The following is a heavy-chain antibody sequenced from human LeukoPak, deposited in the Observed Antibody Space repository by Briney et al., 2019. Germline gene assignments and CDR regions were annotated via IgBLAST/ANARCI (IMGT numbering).Heavy chain of an antibody. CDR1: GGSISRGSYY. CDR2: IYTSGST. Sequence: SETLSLTCTVSGGSISRGSYYWSWIRQPAGKGLEWIGRIYTSGSTNYNPSLKSRVTISVDTSKNQFSLKLSSVTAADTAVYYCARDRYDFWSGYPWFDPWGQGTLVTVSS. J-gene: IGHJ5*02. D-gene: IGHD3-3*01. CDR3: ARDRYDFWSGYPWFDP. V-gene: IGHV4-61*02.